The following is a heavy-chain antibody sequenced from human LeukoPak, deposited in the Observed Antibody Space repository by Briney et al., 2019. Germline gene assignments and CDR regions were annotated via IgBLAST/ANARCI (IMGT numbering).Heavy chain of an antibody. CDR1: GSIVSYNY. CDR3: ARAPDGDAGY. CDR2: TYSDGSS. J-gene: IGHJ4*02. V-gene: IGHV3-66*01. Sequence: GGSLRLSCVASGSIVSYNYMNWVRQAPGKGLEWVSITYSDGSSYYADSVKGRFTISRDDSKNTMYLQMISLRAEDTAVYYCARAPDGDAGYWGQGTLVTVSS.